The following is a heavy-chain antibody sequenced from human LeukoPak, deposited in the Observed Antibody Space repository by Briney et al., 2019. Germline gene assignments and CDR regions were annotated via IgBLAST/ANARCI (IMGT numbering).Heavy chain of an antibody. CDR2: MRGRGGST. J-gene: IGHJ4*02. CDR1: GFTFSSYA. CDR3: ANARYGSGSSSSFDY. D-gene: IGHD3-10*01. V-gene: IGHV3-23*01. Sequence: GGSLRLSCAAWGFTFSSYAMSWVRQARGEGGEGVSAMRGRGGSTYYADSVKVRFTISRDNSKNTLYLQMNSLRAEDTAVYYCANARYGSGSSSSFDYWGQGTLVTVSS.